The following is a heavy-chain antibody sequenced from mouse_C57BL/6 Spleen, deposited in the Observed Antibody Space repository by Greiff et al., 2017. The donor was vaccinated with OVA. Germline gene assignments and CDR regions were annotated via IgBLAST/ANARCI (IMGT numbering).Heavy chain of an antibody. V-gene: IGHV1-52*01. D-gene: IGHD2-5*01. Sequence: QVQLQQSGAELVRPGSSVKLSCKASGYTFTSYWMHWVRQRPIQGLEWIGNIDPSDSETHYTQKFKDKATLTVDKSSSTAYMQLSSLTSEDSAVYYCARNGAYYSNPYAMDYWGQGTSVTVSS. J-gene: IGHJ4*01. CDR2: IDPSDSET. CDR3: ARNGAYYSNPYAMDY. CDR1: GYTFTSYW.